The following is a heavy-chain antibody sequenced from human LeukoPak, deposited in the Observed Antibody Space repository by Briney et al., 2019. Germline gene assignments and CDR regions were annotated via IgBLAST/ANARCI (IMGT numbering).Heavy chain of an antibody. CDR3: ARRILTGYYVDAFDI. J-gene: IGHJ3*02. CDR1: AASISSSSHH. D-gene: IGHD3-9*01. Sequence: SETLSLTCTISAASISSSSHHWGWIRQPPGKGLEWIGYIYYSGSTNYNPSLKSRVTISVDTSKNQFSLKLSSVTAADTAVYYCARRILTGYYVDAFDIWGQGTMVTVSS. V-gene: IGHV4-61*05. CDR2: IYYSGST.